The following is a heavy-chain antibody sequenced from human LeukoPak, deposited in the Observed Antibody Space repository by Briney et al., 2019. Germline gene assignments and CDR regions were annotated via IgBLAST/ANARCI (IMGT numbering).Heavy chain of an antibody. CDR3: ARDYYMGIVDQ. CDR2: ISKDGSTS. V-gene: IGHV3-74*01. CDR1: GFTFSNYE. J-gene: IGHJ5*02. Sequence: PGGSLRLSCAASGFTFSNYEMNWVRQAPGKGLVWVSVISKDGSTSIYADSVRGRLTISRDNAKNTLYLQMNSLRVEDTSVYYCARDYYMGIVDQWGQGTRVTVSS. D-gene: IGHD3-22*01.